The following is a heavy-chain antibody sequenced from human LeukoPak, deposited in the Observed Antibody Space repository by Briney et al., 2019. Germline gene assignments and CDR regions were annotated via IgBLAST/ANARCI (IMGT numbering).Heavy chain of an antibody. Sequence: SETLSLTCDVYGASFTGYYWGWIRQPPGKGLEWIGSIYYSGSTYYNPSLKSRVTISVDTSKNQFSLKLSSVTAADTAVYYCASLVLLWFGESSLAAGHVDKDVWGKGTPVTVSS. CDR3: ASLVLLWFGESSLAAGHVDKDV. CDR2: IYYSGST. V-gene: IGHV4-39*01. D-gene: IGHD3-10*01. J-gene: IGHJ6*03. CDR1: GASFTGYY.